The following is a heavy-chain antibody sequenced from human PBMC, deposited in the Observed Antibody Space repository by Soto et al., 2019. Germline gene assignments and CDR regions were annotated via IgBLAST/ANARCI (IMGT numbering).Heavy chain of an antibody. J-gene: IGHJ6*02. Sequence: VKVSCKASGGTFSSYAISWVRQAPGQGLEWMGGIIPIFGTANYAQKFQGRVTITADESTSTAYMELSSLRSEDTAVYYCARLLDYVPRRITIFGVVTDHYYYGMDVWGQGTTVTVSS. V-gene: IGHV1-69*01. CDR3: ARLLDYVPRRITIFGVVTDHYYYGMDV. CDR1: GGTFSSYA. CDR2: IIPIFGTA. D-gene: IGHD3-3*01.